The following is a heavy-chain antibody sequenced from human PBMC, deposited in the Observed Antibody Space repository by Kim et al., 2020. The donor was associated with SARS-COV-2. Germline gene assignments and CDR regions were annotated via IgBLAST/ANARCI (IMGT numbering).Heavy chain of an antibody. Sequence: GGSLRLSCAASGFTFSSYSMNWVRQAPGKGLEWVSSISSSSSYIYYADSVKGRFTISRDNAKNSLYLQMNSLRAEDTAVYYCARDRSGIAAPSPPDYWGQGTLVTVSS. CDR2: ISSSSSYI. D-gene: IGHD6-13*01. CDR3: ARDRSGIAAPSPPDY. CDR1: GFTFSSYS. J-gene: IGHJ4*02. V-gene: IGHV3-21*01.